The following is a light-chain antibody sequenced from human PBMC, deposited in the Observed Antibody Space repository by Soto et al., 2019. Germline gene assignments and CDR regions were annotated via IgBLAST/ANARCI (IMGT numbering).Light chain of an antibody. CDR3: QSYDDSLSVHYV. CDR2: GNT. Sequence: QSALTQPPSVSGAPGQRVTISCTGSSSNIGSTYDVQWYQQLPGTAPKLLIHGNTDRPSGVPDRFSGSKSGTSASLAITGLQADDEADYYCQSYDDSLSVHYVFGTGIKVTVL. J-gene: IGLJ1*01. V-gene: IGLV1-40*01. CDR1: SSNIGSTYD.